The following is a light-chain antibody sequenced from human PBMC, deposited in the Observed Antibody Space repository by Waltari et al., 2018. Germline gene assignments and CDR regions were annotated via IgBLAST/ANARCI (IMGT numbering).Light chain of an antibody. Sequence: QAALTQPPSVSGSPGQSVTISCTGTSSDIGGYNYVSWYQQHPGKAPKLMIYDVSKRPSGVSDCFSGSKSGNTASLTISGLQAEDEADYYCSSYAGSNTWVFGGGTRLTVL. CDR3: SSYAGSNTWV. CDR1: SSDIGGYNY. CDR2: DVS. V-gene: IGLV2-11*01. J-gene: IGLJ2*01.